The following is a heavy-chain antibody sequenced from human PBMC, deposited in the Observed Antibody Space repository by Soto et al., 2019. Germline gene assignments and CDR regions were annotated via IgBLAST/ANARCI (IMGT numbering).Heavy chain of an antibody. V-gene: IGHV4-61*01. CDR3: ARVVQKDGSLLSNSYYGVDG. CDR1: VVSVSSGYYF. Sequence: SETLSLTCSFSVVSVSSGYYFCSWMRQPPWKGLEWIGYIDYSGSTNYNPSLKSRVTMSVDTSKNRFSLKLSSVTAADTAVYYCARVVQKDGSLLSNSYYGVDGWGEGTSVTGSS. J-gene: IGHJ6*01. CDR2: IDYSGST. D-gene: IGHD1-26*01.